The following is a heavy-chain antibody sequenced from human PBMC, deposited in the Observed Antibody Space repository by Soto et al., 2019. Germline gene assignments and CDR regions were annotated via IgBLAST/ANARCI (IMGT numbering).Heavy chain of an antibody. J-gene: IGHJ6*02. Sequence: SVKVTCKASGYSFTDYHIHWVRQAHGKGLEWLGRINPKSGGTSTAQKFQGWVTMTTDTSISTASMELTRLTSDDTAIYYCARGDSTDCSNGVCSFFYNHDMDVWGQGTTVTVSS. V-gene: IGHV1-2*04. CDR3: ARGDSTDCSNGVCSFFYNHDMDV. CDR2: INPKSGGT. D-gene: IGHD2-8*01. CDR1: GYSFTDYH.